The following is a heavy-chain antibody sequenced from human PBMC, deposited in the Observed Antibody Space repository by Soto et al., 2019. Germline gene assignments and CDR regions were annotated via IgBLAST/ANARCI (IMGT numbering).Heavy chain of an antibody. CDR2: INHSGST. D-gene: IGHD2-8*01. Sequence: SETLSLTCAVYGGSFSGYYWSWIRQPPGKGLEWIGEINHSGSTNYNPSLKSRVTISVDTSKNQFSLKLSSVTAADTAVYYCARVPRSRCTNGVCHNWFDPWGQGTLVTVSS. CDR3: ARVPRSRCTNGVCHNWFDP. J-gene: IGHJ5*02. CDR1: GGSFSGYY. V-gene: IGHV4-34*01.